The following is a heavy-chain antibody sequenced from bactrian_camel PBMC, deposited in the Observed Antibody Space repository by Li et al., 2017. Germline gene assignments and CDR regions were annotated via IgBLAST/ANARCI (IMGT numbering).Heavy chain of an antibody. CDR3: AEGRGSRGEHCYSLNY. J-gene: IGHJ4*01. CDR1: RFLFDGQG. V-gene: IGHV3S56*01. Sequence: HVQLVESGGDSVQAGGSLRLSCTSPRFLFDGQGMGWYRQAPGNECELVSFINIDGTTTYIDDVKGRFTISQDNARNTVYLQMNNLQPEDTATYYCAEGRGSRGEHCYSLNYWGQGTQVTVS. CDR2: INIDGTT. D-gene: IGHD6*01.